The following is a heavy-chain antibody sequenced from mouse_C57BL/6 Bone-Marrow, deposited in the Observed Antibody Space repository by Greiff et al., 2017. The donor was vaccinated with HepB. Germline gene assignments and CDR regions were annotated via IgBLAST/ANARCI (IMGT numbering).Heavy chain of an antibody. V-gene: IGHV1-64*01. CDR2: IHPNSGST. D-gene: IGHD1-1*01. CDR1: GYTFTSYW. CDR3: AGYYYGSSYDFDY. J-gene: IGHJ2*01. Sequence: VQLQQPGAELVKPGASVKLSCKASGYTFTSYWMHWVKQRPGQGLEWIGMIHPNSGSTNYNEKFKSKATLTVDKSSSTAYMQLSSLTSEDSAVYYCAGYYYGSSYDFDYWGQGTTLTVSS.